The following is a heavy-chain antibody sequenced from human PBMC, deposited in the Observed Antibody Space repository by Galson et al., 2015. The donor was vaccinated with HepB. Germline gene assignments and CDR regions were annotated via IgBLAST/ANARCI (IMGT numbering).Heavy chain of an antibody. V-gene: IGHV4-4*02. D-gene: IGHD5-12*01. J-gene: IGHJ4*02. CDR1: GDSISSSYW. Sequence: ETLSLTCAVSGDSISSSYWWSWVRQPPGKGLEWIGEVYHSGSTNYNPSLKSQVTISVDKSKSQFSLKMTSVTAADTAVYYCARKQYIGARQFDNWGQGTLVTVSS. CDR2: VYHSGST. CDR3: ARKQYIGARQFDN.